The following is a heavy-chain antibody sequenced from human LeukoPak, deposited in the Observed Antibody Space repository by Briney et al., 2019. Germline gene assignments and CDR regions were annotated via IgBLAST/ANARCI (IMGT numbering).Heavy chain of an antibody. Sequence: SETLSLTCTVSGGSISSYYWSWIRQPPGKGLEWIGYIYYSGSTNYNPSLKSRVTISVDTSKNQFSLKLSSVSAADTAVYYCARDGYSYGYFDYWGQGTLVTVSS. D-gene: IGHD5-18*01. CDR3: ARDGYSYGYFDY. J-gene: IGHJ4*02. CDR1: GGSISSYY. CDR2: IYYSGST. V-gene: IGHV4-59*01.